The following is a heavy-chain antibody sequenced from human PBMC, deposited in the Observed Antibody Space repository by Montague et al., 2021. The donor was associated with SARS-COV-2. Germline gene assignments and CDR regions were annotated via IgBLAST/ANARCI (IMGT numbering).Heavy chain of an antibody. D-gene: IGHD5-18*01. CDR3: ARPGRGYSYGLDAFEV. CDR2: IYYTGST. J-gene: IGHJ3*01. V-gene: IGHV4-39*01. Sequence: SETLSLTCTVSGCSISNSIYYWGWIRQPPGKGLEWIGSIYYTGSTYYNPSLKSRVTISMNTSNNQFFLKLTSVTAADTAVYYCARPGRGYSYGLDAFEVWGQGTMVTVSS. CDR1: GCSISNSIYY.